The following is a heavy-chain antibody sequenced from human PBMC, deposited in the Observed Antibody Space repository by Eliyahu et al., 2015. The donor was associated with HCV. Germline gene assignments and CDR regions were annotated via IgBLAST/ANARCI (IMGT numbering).Heavy chain of an antibody. CDR2: XDSDGSST. D-gene: IGHD5-12*01. J-gene: IGHJ4*02. CDR3: AKREYSGYDYAD. V-gene: IGHV3-74*01. CDR1: GFTFRRHW. Sequence: EVQLVESGGGLVQPGGSLRLSCAAXGFTFRRHWXLWXRQAPGKGLVWVSRXDSDGSSTNYADSVKGRFTVSRDNXNNTLYLQMNSLRAEDTAVYYCAKREYSGYDYADWGQGTLVTVSS.